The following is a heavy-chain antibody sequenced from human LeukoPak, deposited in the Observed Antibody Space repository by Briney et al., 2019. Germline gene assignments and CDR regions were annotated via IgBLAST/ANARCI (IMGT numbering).Heavy chain of an antibody. Sequence: ASVKVSCKASGYTFTSYDINWVRQATGQGLEWMGWMNPNSGNTGYAQKFQGRVTMTRNTSISTAYMELSSLRSEDTAVYYCTRDPPEVATVNWFDPWGQGTLVTVSS. CDR3: TRDPPEVATVNWFDP. CDR2: MNPNSGNT. CDR1: GYTFTSYD. J-gene: IGHJ5*02. V-gene: IGHV1-8*01. D-gene: IGHD5-24*01.